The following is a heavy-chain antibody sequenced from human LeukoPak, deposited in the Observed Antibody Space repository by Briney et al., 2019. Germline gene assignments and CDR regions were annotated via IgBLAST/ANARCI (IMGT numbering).Heavy chain of an antibody. Sequence: SETLSLTCNVSGGSIVGYYWSWIRQPPGKGLDWIGNIYYSRDTNYNPSLNSRLTRSIDATKNQFSLQLRSVTAADTAVYYCARGDYSYGYSEVYFDYWGQGSLVTVSS. V-gene: IGHV4-59*01. CDR1: GGSIVGYY. J-gene: IGHJ4*02. CDR2: IYYSRDT. CDR3: ARGDYSYGYSEVYFDY. D-gene: IGHD5-18*01.